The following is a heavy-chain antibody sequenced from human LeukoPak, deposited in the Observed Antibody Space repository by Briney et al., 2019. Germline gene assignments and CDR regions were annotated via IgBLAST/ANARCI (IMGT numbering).Heavy chain of an antibody. CDR2: IDSSGTT. V-gene: IGHV4-4*07. D-gene: IGHD3-10*01. J-gene: IGHJ4*02. CDR3: ARDAKYYYGSRTFFFYEY. Sequence: PSETLSLTCTVSGGSFTTYYWSWIRQPAGKGLEWIGHIDSSGTTNYNPSLKSRVTMSTDTSKNQFSLKLSSVTAADTAIYYCARDAKYYYGSRTFFFYEYLGQGTLLTVSS. CDR1: GGSFTTYY.